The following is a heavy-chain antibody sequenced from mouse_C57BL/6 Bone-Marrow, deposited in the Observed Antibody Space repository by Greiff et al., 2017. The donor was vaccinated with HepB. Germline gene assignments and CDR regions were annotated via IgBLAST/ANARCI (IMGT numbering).Heavy chain of an antibody. J-gene: IGHJ3*01. CDR1: GFSLTSYG. Sequence: VKLMESGPGLVQPSQSLSITCTVSGFSLTSYGVHWVRQSPGKGLEWLGVIWSGGSTDYTAAFISRLSISKDNSKSQVFFKMNSLQADDTAIYYCARGGYYYGCAYWGQGTLVTVSA. CDR2: IWSGGST. V-gene: IGHV2-2*01. CDR3: ARGGYYYGCAY. D-gene: IGHD1-1*01.